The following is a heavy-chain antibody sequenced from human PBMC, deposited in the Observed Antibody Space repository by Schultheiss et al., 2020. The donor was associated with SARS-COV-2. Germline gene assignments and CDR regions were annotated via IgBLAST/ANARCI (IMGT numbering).Heavy chain of an antibody. Sequence: GESLKISCKASGYTFTSYDINWVRQATGQGLEWMGWMNPNSGNTGYAQKFQGRVTMTRNTSISTAYMELSSLRSEDTAVYYCARDYDSSGYHQLNWFDPWGQGTLVTVSS. CDR2: MNPNSGNT. D-gene: IGHD3-22*01. V-gene: IGHV1-8*01. J-gene: IGHJ5*02. CDR1: GYTFTSYD. CDR3: ARDYDSSGYHQLNWFDP.